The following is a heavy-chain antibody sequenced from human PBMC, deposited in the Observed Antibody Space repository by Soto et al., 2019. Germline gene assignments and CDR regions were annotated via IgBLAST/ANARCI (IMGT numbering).Heavy chain of an antibody. D-gene: IGHD6-13*01. J-gene: IGHJ4*02. CDR2: IYWHDDK. CDR3: ARRGGAAVGLYYFDY. Sequence: QITLKESGPTLVQPPQTLTLTCTFSGFSLSTTGVGVGWIRQPPGKALEWLALIYWHDDKRYSPSLKSRLTITKDTSKNQVVLTMTSLDPVDTATYYCARRGGAAVGLYYFDYWGRGALVTVSS. V-gene: IGHV2-5*01. CDR1: GFSLSTTGVG.